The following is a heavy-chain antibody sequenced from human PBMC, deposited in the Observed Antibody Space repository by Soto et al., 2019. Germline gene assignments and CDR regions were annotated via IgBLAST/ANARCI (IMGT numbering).Heavy chain of an antibody. CDR3: ARESAGSGKNNWFDP. V-gene: IGHV4-59*01. CDR1: VASIRIYY. J-gene: IGHJ5*02. Sequence: QVQLQESGPGLLSPSETPSLPCTVSVASIRIYYWSWIRHPPGRGLEWIGFIYYSGSTKYNPSLKSRVTISVDTSKNQFSLKLSSVTTADTALYYCARESAGSGKNNWFDPWGQGTLVTVSS. CDR2: IYYSGST. D-gene: IGHD3-10*01.